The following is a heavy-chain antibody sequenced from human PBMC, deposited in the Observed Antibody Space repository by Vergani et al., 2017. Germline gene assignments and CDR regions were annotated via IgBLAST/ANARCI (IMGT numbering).Heavy chain of an antibody. D-gene: IGHD3-16*01. V-gene: IGHV4-39*01. CDR2: IYNSGNG. CDR1: GDSIISRSYY. Sequence: QMQLQESGPGLVKASETLSLTCTVSGDSIISRSYYWGWIRQPPGKGLEWIGSIYNSGNGDSSSSLKSSVTISADTSKNQFSLRLTSVTAADTAVYYCASGKYYSDNTSHFRGGYFDVWGRGTLVTVPS. CDR3: ASGKYYSDNTSHFRGGYFDV. J-gene: IGHJ2*01.